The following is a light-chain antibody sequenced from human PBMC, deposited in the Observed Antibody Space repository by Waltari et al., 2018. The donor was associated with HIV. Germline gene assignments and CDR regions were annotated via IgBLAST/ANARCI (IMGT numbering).Light chain of an antibody. CDR2: EVT. V-gene: IGLV2-23*02. J-gene: IGLJ1*01. Sequence: QSALTQPASVSGSPGQSITISCTGTSSNVGSDGLASRYQQNPGEAPKLIIYEVTKRPSGVSNRFSGSKSGNTASLTISGLQAEDEADYYCCSCPRSGIRYVFGTGTKVTVL. CDR1: SSNVGSDGL. CDR3: CSCPRSGIRYV.